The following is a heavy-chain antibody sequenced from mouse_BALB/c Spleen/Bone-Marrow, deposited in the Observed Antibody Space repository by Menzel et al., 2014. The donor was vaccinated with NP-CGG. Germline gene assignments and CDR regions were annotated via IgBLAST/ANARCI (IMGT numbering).Heavy chain of an antibody. V-gene: IGHV1S81*02. CDR1: GYTFTSYY. D-gene: IGHD4-1*01. CDR2: INPSNGGT. J-gene: IGHJ2*01. Sequence: VKLQESGAELVKPGASVKLSCKASGYTFTSYYMYWVKQRPGQGLEWIGEINPSNGGTNFNEKFKSRATLTVDKSSSTAYMQLSSQTSEDSAVYYCTRGRTWDFDYWGQGTTLTVSS. CDR3: TRGRTWDFDY.